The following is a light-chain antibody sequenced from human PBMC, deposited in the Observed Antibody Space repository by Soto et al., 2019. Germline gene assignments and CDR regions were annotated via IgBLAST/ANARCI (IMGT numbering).Light chain of an antibody. CDR1: QDISNH. CDR3: QQYYNLPIT. Sequence: DIQMTQSPSSLSASVGDRVTITCQASQDISNHLNWYQQKPGKAPKLLIYDASNLETGVPSRFSGSGSGTDFTVTISSLQPEDFVTYSCQQYYNLPITFGQGTRLEIK. CDR2: DAS. V-gene: IGKV1-33*01. J-gene: IGKJ5*01.